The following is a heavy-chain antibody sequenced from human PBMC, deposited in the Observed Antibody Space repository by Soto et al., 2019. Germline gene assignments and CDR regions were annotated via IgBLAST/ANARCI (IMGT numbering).Heavy chain of an antibody. Sequence: PSETLSLACTVSGGSISSYYWSWIRQPPGQGLEWNGYINYSGSTNPTPSLKSRVTISVDTSKNQFSLKLSSVTAADTAVSYCARGSPASFFGVVITNGMDVWGQGTTVT. CDR3: ARGSPASFFGVVITNGMDV. CDR1: GGSISSYY. CDR2: INYSGST. V-gene: IGHV4-59*01. D-gene: IGHD3-3*01. J-gene: IGHJ6*02.